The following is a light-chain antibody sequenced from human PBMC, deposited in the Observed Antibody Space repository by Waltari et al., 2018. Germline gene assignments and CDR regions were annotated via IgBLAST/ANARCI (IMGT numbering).Light chain of an antibody. CDR3: QQYDNWLGT. CDR2: GAS. J-gene: IGKJ1*01. CDR1: QSIRSN. V-gene: IGKV3-15*01. Sequence: EISMTPSLATLSVLPGERATLSCRASQSIRSNLAWYQQTPGQAPRLLIYGASTRATGIPARFSGSGSGTEFTLTISSLQSENFAVYFCQQYDNWLGTFGQGTKVEIK.